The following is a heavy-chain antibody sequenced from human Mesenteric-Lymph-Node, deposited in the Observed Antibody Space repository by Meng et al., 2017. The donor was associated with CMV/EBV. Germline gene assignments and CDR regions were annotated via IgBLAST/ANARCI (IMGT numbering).Heavy chain of an antibody. CDR2: ISDSGDKT. V-gene: IGHV3-23*01. J-gene: IGHJ4*02. D-gene: IGHD4-11*01. Sequence: GESLKISCAASGFTFDSYAMSWVRQPPGKGLEWVSTISDSGDKTYYADSVKGRFTISRDNAKNTLYLQMNSLRAEDTAVYYCARVMRYSNYDYWGQGTLVTVSS. CDR1: GFTFDSYA. CDR3: ARVMRYSNYDY.